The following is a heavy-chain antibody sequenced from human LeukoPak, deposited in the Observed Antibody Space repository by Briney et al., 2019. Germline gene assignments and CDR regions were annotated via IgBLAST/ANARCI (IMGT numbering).Heavy chain of an antibody. D-gene: IGHD6-6*01. CDR3: ARGSSSSDY. V-gene: IGHV1-2*06. Sequence: ASVKVSCKASGYTFTGYYMHWVRQAPGQGLEWMGRINPKSGGTNYAQKFQGGVTMTRYTSIITAYMEVSRVVSYDAAVYYCARGSSSSDYWGQGTRVTVSS. J-gene: IGHJ4*02. CDR2: INPKSGGT. CDR1: GYTFTGYY.